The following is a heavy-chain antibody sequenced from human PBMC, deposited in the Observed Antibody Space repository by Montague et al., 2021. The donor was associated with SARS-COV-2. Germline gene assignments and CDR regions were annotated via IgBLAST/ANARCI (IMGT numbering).Heavy chain of an antibody. J-gene: IGHJ6*02. Sequence: RSLSLAASGFTVSSNYMSWVRQAPGKGLEWVSVIYSGGSTYYADSVKGRFTISRDNSKNTLYLQMNSLRAEDTAVYYCARDQRRYGSGSYYGPHYYYYGMDVWGQGTTVTVSS. CDR3: ARDQRRYGSGSYYGPHYYYYGMDV. CDR1: GFTVSSNY. V-gene: IGHV3-66*02. CDR2: IYSGGST. D-gene: IGHD3-10*01.